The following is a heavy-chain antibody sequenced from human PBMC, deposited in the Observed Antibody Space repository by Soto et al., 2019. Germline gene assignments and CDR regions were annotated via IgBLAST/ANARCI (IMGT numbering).Heavy chain of an antibody. CDR1: GGTFSSYA. CDR2: IIPLFGTA. D-gene: IGHD1-1*01. CDR3: ARETGTLYYYYYGMDV. J-gene: IGHJ6*02. Sequence: SVKVSCKASGGTFSSYAIAWVRQAPGQGLEWMGGIIPLFGTANYAQRFQGRVSITADESTNTAYMELSSLRSEDTAVYYCARETGTLYYYYYGMDVWGQGTTVTSP. V-gene: IGHV1-69*13.